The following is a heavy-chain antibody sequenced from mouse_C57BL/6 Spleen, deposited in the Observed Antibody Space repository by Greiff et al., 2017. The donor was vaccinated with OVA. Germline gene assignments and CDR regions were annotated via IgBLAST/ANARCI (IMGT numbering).Heavy chain of an antibody. CDR3: ARSYYSNPYYAMDY. CDR2: IDPNSGGT. CDR1: GYTFTSYW. J-gene: IGHJ4*01. V-gene: IGHV1-72*01. Sequence: QVQLKESGAELVKPGASVKLSCKASGYTFTSYWMHWVKQRPGRGLEWIGRIDPNSGGTKYNEKFKSKATLTVDKPSSTAYMQLSSLTSEDSAVYYCARSYYSNPYYAMDYWGQGTSVTVSS. D-gene: IGHD2-5*01.